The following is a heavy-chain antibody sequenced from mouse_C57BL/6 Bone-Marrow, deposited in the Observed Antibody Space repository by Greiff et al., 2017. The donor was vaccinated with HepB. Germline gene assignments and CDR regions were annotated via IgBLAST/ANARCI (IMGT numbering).Heavy chain of an antibody. J-gene: IGHJ4*01. Sequence: VQLQQSGPVLVKPGASVKMSCKASGYTFTDYYMNWVKQSHGKSLEWIGVINPYNGGTSYNQKFKGKATLTVDKSSSTAYMELNSLTSEDSAVYYCARTPITTVVATGFYYAMDYWGQGTSVTVSS. V-gene: IGHV1-19*01. CDR2: INPYNGGT. D-gene: IGHD1-1*01. CDR1: GYTFTDYY. CDR3: ARTPITTVVATGFYYAMDY.